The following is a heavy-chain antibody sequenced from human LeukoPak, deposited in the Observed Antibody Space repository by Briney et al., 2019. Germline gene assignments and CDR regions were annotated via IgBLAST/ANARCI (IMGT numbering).Heavy chain of an antibody. D-gene: IGHD3-22*01. Sequence: GGSLRLSCAASGFTFSSYEMNWVRQAPGKGLEWVSYISSSGSTIYYGDSVKGRFTISRDNAKNSLYLQMNSLRVEDTAVYYCARVRYDSTGYYSIFDYWGQGTLVTVSS. CDR2: ISSSGSTI. CDR1: GFTFSSYE. V-gene: IGHV3-48*03. CDR3: ARVRYDSTGYYSIFDY. J-gene: IGHJ4*02.